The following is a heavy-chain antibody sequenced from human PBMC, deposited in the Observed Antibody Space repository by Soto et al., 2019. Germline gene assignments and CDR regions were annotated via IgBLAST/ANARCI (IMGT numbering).Heavy chain of an antibody. J-gene: IGHJ5*02. V-gene: IGHV1-46*01. CDR2: INPSGGST. D-gene: IGHD3-22*01. CDR1: GYTFTSYY. CDR3: ARDGDYYDSSGYYYYWFDP. Sequence: QVQLVQSGAEVNKPGASVKVSCKASGYTFTSYYMHWLRQSPGQGLEWMGIINPSGGSTSYAQKFQGRVTMTRDTSTSTVYMELSSLRSEDTAVYYCARDGDYYDSSGYYYYWFDPWGQGTLVTVSS.